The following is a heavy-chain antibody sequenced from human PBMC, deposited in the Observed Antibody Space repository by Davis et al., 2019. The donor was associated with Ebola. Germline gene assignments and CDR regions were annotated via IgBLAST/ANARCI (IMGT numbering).Heavy chain of an antibody. D-gene: IGHD5-18*01. V-gene: IGHV1-18*01. Sequence: AASVKVSCKASGYTFTSYGISWVRQAPGQGLEWMGWISAYNGNTNYAQKLQGRVTMTTDTSTSTAYMELRSLRSDDTAVYSCARDARWIQLWFIDYWGQGTLVTVSS. CDR1: GYTFTSYG. J-gene: IGHJ4*02. CDR2: ISAYNGNT. CDR3: ARDARWIQLWFIDY.